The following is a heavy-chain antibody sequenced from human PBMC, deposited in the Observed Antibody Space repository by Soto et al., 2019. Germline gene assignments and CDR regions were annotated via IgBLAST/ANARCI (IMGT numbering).Heavy chain of an antibody. CDR3: ARALNGELWHWFDP. CDR2: IYYSGST. V-gene: IGHV4-30-4*01. D-gene: IGHD3-10*01. J-gene: IGHJ5*02. CDR1: GGSISSGDYY. Sequence: SETLSLTCTVSGGSISSGDYYWSWIRQPPGKGLEWIGYIYYSGSTYYNPSLKSRVTISVDTSKNQFSLKLSSVTAADTAVYYCARALNGELWHWFDPWGQGTLVTVSS.